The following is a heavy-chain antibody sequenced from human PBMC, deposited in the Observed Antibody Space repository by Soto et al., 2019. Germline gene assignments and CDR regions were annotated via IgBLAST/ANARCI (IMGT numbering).Heavy chain of an antibody. Sequence: PGGSLRLSCAASGFTFSSYGMHWVRQAPGKGLEWVAVIWYDGSNKYYADSVKGRFTISRDNSKNTLYLQMNSLRAEDTAVYYCAKDRALVRGVIKPLDYYYGRDVWGQGTTVTVSS. V-gene: IGHV3-30*02. D-gene: IGHD3-10*01. CDR1: GFTFSSYG. CDR3: AKDRALVRGVIKPLDYYYGRDV. J-gene: IGHJ6*02. CDR2: IWYDGSNK.